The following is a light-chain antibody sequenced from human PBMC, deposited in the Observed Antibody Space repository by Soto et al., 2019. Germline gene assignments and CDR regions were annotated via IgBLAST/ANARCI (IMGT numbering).Light chain of an antibody. J-gene: IGKJ4*01. CDR2: AAS. CDR3: QKYDSAPHS. CDR1: QAISNY. V-gene: IGKV1-27*01. Sequence: DIQMTQSLSSLSASVGDRVTITCRASQAISNYLAWYQQKPGKVPKLLIYAASTLQSGVPSRFSGSGSGTDFTLTITSLQPEDVATYYCQKYDSAPHSFGGGTKVEIK.